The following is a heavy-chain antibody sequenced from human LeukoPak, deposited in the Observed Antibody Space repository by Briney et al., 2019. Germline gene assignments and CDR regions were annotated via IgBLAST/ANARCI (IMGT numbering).Heavy chain of an antibody. D-gene: IGHD1-26*01. CDR3: ARTIGVGATFVDY. CDR2: IRGNGSVT. J-gene: IGHJ4*02. Sequence: GGSLRLPCAACVFTFRYYGMSWVRRAPGKGLEWVSSIRGNGSVTNYADSVKGRVTISRDNSKATLYLLMNSLRAEDTAVYFCARTIGVGATFVDYWGQGALVTVSS. CDR1: VFTFRYYG. V-gene: IGHV3-23*01.